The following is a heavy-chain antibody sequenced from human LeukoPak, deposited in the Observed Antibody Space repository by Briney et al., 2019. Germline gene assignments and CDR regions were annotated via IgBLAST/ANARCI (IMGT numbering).Heavy chain of an antibody. CDR2: ISYHGRDT. CDR1: GVTFSSFA. Sequence: GGSLRLSCAASGVTFSSFAMHWVRQAPGKGLEWVAVISYHGRDTFYSDSVKGRFTISRDNTKNTLYLQLNSLGAEDTAVYYCAAQPCSVGRCYLDYWGQGSLVTVSS. D-gene: IGHD2-15*01. CDR3: AAQPCSVGRCYLDY. V-gene: IGHV3-30*04. J-gene: IGHJ4*02.